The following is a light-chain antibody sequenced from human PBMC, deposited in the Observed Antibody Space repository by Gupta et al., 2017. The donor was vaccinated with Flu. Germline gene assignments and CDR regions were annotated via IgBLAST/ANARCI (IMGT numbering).Light chain of an antibody. CDR2: DSS. J-gene: IGKJ4*01. CDR1: QDINNY. Sequence: DIQMTQSPSSLSASVGDRVTITCQASQDINNYLNWYQHKPGKAPKLLIYDSSNLETGVPSIFSGSGSGTDFTLTISSLQDEDTSTYYCQQYDTLRSFGGGTKVEIK. V-gene: IGKV1-33*01. CDR3: QQYDTLRS.